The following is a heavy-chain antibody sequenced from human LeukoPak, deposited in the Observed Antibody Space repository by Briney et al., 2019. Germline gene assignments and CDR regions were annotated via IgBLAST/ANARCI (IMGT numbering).Heavy chain of an antibody. D-gene: IGHD2-2*01. Sequence: PSKTLSLTCTVSGGSISSYYWSWIRQPPGKGLEWIGYIYYSGSTNYNPSLRSRVTISVDTSKNQFSLKLSSVTAADTAVYYCARVSSLYYYGMDVWGQGTTVTVSS. CDR2: IYYSGST. J-gene: IGHJ6*02. CDR1: GGSISSYY. V-gene: IGHV4-59*08. CDR3: ARVSSLYYYGMDV.